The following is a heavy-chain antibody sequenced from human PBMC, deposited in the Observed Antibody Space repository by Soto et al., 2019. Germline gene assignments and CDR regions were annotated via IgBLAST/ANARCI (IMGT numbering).Heavy chain of an antibody. J-gene: IGHJ4*02. D-gene: IGHD5-12*01. CDR2: IYSKAGTI. CDR1: GYTFNDFG. CDR3: AIDIGFDIDY. Sequence: QVHLVPYGAEVQKPGASVKVSCTTSGYTFNDFGITWVRPAPGLGLEWLGWIYSKAGTINFAPKFQGRVIMTTDTSRSTAYMDFTSLTVDEAAVYFCAIDIGFDIDYWGQGTLVTVS. V-gene: IGHV1-18*01.